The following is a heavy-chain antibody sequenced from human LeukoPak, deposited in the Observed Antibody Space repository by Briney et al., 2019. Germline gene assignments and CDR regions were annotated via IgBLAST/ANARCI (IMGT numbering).Heavy chain of an antibody. Sequence: GGSLRLSCATSGFSFSSYAMSWVRQAPGKGLEWVSAMSSSDDGRCYAASVRGRFTISRDNSKNTLYLQMNSLRAEDTAIYYCARDERLLSFLKWGQGTLVTVSS. CDR1: GFSFSSYA. V-gene: IGHV3-23*01. D-gene: IGHD3-3*01. CDR2: MSSSDDGR. J-gene: IGHJ4*02. CDR3: ARDERLLSFLK.